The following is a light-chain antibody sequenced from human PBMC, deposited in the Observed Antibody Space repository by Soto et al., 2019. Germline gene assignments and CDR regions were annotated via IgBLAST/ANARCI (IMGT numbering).Light chain of an antibody. J-gene: IGKJ2*01. Sequence: EIVLTQSPATLALSPGQRATLSCRASQNIDTYLAWYQQKPGQAPRLLIYDTSNRATGIPERFSGSGSGTDFTLTISSLEAEDFAVYYCQHRADWPRGSFGQGTKLEIK. V-gene: IGKV3-11*01. CDR1: QNIDTY. CDR3: QHRADWPRGS. CDR2: DTS.